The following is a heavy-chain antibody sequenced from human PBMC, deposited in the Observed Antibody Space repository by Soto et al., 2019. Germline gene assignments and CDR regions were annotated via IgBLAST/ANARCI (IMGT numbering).Heavy chain of an antibody. J-gene: IGHJ4*02. D-gene: IGHD3-16*01. V-gene: IGHV3-13*01. CDR2: IGTAGDT. CDR3: TRGADGFDY. Sequence: PGGSLRLSFGASGFTFSSYDFHWVRQATGKGLEWVSGIGTAGDTYYAGSVKGRFIMSRENAKNSLYLQMNSLRAGDTAVYYCTRGADGFDYWGQGTLVTVSS. CDR1: GFTFSSYD.